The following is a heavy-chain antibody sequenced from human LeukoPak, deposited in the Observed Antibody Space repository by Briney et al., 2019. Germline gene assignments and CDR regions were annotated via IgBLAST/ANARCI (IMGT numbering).Heavy chain of an antibody. Sequence: QTGGSLRLSCAASGFFFSNYWMSWVRQAQGKGLEWVANINLDGNGRFYVDSVKGRFTISRDNNKKSVYLQMNSLRAEDTAVHYCARDTDDFQGLDIWGQGTRVTVSS. D-gene: IGHD3-3*01. V-gene: IGHV3-7*01. J-gene: IGHJ3*02. CDR1: GFFFSNYW. CDR3: ARDTDDFQGLDI. CDR2: INLDGNGR.